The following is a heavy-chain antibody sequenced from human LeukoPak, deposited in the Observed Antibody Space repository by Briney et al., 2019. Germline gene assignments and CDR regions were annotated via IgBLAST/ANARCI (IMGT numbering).Heavy chain of an antibody. Sequence: GGSLRLSCAASGFTVSSNYMSWVRQAPGKGLGWVSVIYSGDITYYADSVKGRFTISRDNSKNTLYLQMNSLRAEDTAVYYCARGATTTVTTDYWGQGTLVTVSS. CDR1: GFTVSSNY. J-gene: IGHJ4*02. V-gene: IGHV3-66*01. CDR3: ARGATTTVTTDY. CDR2: IYSGDIT. D-gene: IGHD4-17*01.